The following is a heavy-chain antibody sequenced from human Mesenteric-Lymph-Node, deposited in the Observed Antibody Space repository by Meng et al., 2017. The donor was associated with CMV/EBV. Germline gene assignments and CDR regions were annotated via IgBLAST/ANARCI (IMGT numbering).Heavy chain of an antibody. CDR3: AREEWNGFDP. CDR2: INPNTGGT. CDR1: GYTFTGYY. D-gene: IGHD3-3*01. J-gene: IGHJ5*02. Sequence: ASVKVSCKASGYTFTGYYIYWVRQAPGQGFEWMGWINPNTGGTEYAQKFQGRVTMTREKSISTAYMELSRLRSDDTAVYYCAREEWNGFDPWGQGTLVTVSS. V-gene: IGHV1-2*02.